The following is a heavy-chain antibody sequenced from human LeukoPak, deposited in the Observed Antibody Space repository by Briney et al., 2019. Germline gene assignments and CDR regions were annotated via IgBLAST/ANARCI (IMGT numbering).Heavy chain of an antibody. CDR3: ARDRGTMVRDSLPPRNNWFDP. J-gene: IGHJ5*02. Sequence: ASVKVPCKASGYTFTSYAMHWVRQAPGQRLEWMGWINAGNGNTKYSQKFQGRVTITRDTSASTAYMELSSLRSEDTAVYYCARDRGTMVRDSLPPRNNWFDPWGQGTLVTVSS. CDR1: GYTFTSYA. CDR2: INAGNGNT. V-gene: IGHV1-3*01. D-gene: IGHD3-10*01.